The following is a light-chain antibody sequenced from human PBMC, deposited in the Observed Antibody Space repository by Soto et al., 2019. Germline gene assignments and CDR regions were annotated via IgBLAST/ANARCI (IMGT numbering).Light chain of an antibody. CDR1: SSDIGGYNS. J-gene: IGLJ3*02. Sequence: QSVLTQPASVSGSPGQSITISCTGTSSDIGGYNSVSWYQQHPGKVPKLLIYDVTNRPSGISNRFSGSKSGNTASLTISGLQAEDGADYYCSSYGSSNTVVFGGGTKLTVL. CDR2: DVT. V-gene: IGLV2-14*01. CDR3: SSYGSSNTVV.